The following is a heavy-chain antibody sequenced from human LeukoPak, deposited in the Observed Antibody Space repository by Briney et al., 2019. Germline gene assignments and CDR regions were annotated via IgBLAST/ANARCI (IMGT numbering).Heavy chain of an antibody. Sequence: KPSETLSLTCSVSGASINSYYWNWIRQPPGKGLEWIGNTYYSGSTNYNPSLSSRVTISLDTSKNQFSLKMTSVTAADTAVHYCAKDWELGSWGQGTLVTISS. CDR2: TYYSGST. V-gene: IGHV4-59*01. CDR3: AKDWELGS. CDR1: GASINSYY. J-gene: IGHJ5*02. D-gene: IGHD1-26*01.